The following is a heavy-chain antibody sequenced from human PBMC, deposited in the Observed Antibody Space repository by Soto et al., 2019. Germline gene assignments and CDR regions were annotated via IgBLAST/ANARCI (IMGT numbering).Heavy chain of an antibody. Sequence: VQLVESGGDLVQPGGSLRLSCGASGFTFSSYDFHWVRQATGKGLEWVSGIGTAGDTYYAGSVKGRFIMSRENAKNSLYLQMNSLRAGDTAVYYCTRGADGFDYWGQGTLVTVSS. J-gene: IGHJ4*02. D-gene: IGHD3-16*01. CDR2: IGTAGDT. CDR1: GFTFSSYD. CDR3: TRGADGFDY. V-gene: IGHV3-13*01.